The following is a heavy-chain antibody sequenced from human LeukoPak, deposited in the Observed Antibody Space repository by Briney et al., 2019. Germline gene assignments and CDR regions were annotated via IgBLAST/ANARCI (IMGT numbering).Heavy chain of an antibody. Sequence: ASVKVSCKASGYTLTSYDINWVRQATGQGLEWMGWMNPNSGNTGYAQKFQGRVTITRNTSISTAYMELSSLRSEDTAVYYCARGAAPRGYYYYMDVWGKGTTVAVSS. CDR1: GYTLTSYD. V-gene: IGHV1-8*03. D-gene: IGHD3-10*01. CDR2: MNPNSGNT. CDR3: ARGAAPRGYYYYMDV. J-gene: IGHJ6*03.